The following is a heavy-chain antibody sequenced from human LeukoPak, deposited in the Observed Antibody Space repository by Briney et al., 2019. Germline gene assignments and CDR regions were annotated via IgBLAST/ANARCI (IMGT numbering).Heavy chain of an antibody. CDR1: GFTFSSYA. D-gene: IGHD2-8*01. J-gene: IGHJ4*02. CDR2: ISYDGSNK. V-gene: IGHV3-30*04. Sequence: GGSLRLSCAASGFTFSSYAMHWVRQAPGKGLEWVAVISYDGSNKYYADSVKGRFTISRDNSKNTLYLQINSLRAEDTAVYYCARRPTMTNTRLDYWGQGTLVTVSS. CDR3: ARRPTMTNTRLDY.